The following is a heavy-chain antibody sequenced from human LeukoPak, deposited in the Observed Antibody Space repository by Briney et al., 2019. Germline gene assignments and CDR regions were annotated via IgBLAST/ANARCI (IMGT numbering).Heavy chain of an antibody. J-gene: IGHJ4*02. CDR3: ARSFGGGYSGYDLGFEY. CDR2: INPSGGST. CDR1: GYTFTSYY. Sequence: ASVKVSCKASGYTFTSYYMHWVRQAPGQGLEWMGIINPSGGSTSYAQKFQGRVTMTRDMSTSTVYMELSSLRSEDTAVYYCARSFGGGYSGYDLGFEYWGQGTLVTVSS. V-gene: IGHV1-46*01. D-gene: IGHD5-12*01.